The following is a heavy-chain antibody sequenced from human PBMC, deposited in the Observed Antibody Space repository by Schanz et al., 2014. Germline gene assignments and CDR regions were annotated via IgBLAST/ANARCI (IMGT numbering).Heavy chain of an antibody. D-gene: IGHD5-18*01. CDR3: GRAGTGMAGWYFEL. CDR1: GFIFGSSV. CDR2: ISNNGDST. J-gene: IGHJ2*01. Sequence: EVQLLESGGGLIQPGGSLRLSCAASGFIFGSSVMAWVRQAPGKGLEYISAISNNGDSTYYADSVKGRFTISRDNSKNTLFLQMSSLRVDDMAVYYCGRAGTGMAGWYFELWGRGTLVTVSS. V-gene: IGHV3-64D*06.